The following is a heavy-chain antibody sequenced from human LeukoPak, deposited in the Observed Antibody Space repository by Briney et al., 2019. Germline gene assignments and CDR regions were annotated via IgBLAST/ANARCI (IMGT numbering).Heavy chain of an antibody. D-gene: IGHD6-13*01. CDR1: GFTFDDYA. CDR2: ISWNSGSI. Sequence: GGSLRLSCAASGFTFDDYAMHWVRQAPGKGLEWVSGISWNSGSIGYADSVKGRFTISRDNAKNSLYLQMNSLRAEDTAVYYCARAGYSRARGWFDPWGQGTLVTVSS. J-gene: IGHJ5*02. V-gene: IGHV3-9*01. CDR3: ARAGYSRARGWFDP.